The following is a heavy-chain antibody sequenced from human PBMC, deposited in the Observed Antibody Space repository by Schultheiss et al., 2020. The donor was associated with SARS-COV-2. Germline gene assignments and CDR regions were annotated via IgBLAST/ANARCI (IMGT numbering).Heavy chain of an antibody. CDR2: IYYSGST. D-gene: IGHD6-19*01. Sequence: GSLRLSCTVSGGSISSYYWSWIRQPPGKGLEWIGYIYYSGSTNYNPSLKSRVTISVDTSKNQFSLKLSSVTAADTAVYYCAREPSYSSGGMDVWGQGTTVTVSS. CDR1: GGSISSYY. J-gene: IGHJ6*02. CDR3: AREPSYSSGGMDV. V-gene: IGHV4-59*01.